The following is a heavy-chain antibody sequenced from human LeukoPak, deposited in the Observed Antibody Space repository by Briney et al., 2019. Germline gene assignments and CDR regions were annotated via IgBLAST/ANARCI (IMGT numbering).Heavy chain of an antibody. J-gene: IGHJ6*03. CDR2: IYHSGST. CDR3: ARHDSYMYV. Sequence: SETLSRTCAVSGYSSSSGYYWGWIRQPPGKGLEWIGSIYHSGSTYYNPSLKSRVTISVDTTKNQFSLKLSSATAAAAAVYYCARHDSYMYVWGRGTTVSVSS. D-gene: IGHD3-22*01. V-gene: IGHV4-38-2*01. CDR1: GYSSSSGYY.